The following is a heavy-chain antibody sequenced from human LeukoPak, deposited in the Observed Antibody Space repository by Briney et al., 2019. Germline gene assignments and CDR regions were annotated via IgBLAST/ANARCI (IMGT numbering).Heavy chain of an antibody. Sequence: GGSLRLSCAASGFTFSSYALNWVRQAPGKGLEWVSTFGTSNSSTYYADSVKGRFTISRDNSKNTLYLQMNSLRAEDTAVYYCAKRITGTLRYFDFWGQGTLVTVSS. V-gene: IGHV3-23*01. CDR2: FGTSNSST. D-gene: IGHD1-7*01. CDR1: GFTFSSYA. J-gene: IGHJ4*02. CDR3: AKRITGTLRYFDF.